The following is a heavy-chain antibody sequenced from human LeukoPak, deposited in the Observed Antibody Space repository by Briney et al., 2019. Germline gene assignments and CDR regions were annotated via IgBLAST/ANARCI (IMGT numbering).Heavy chain of an antibody. CDR3: AKDIAAAGTYYMDV. D-gene: IGHD6-13*01. CDR2: ISGSGGRI. CDR1: GFTFSSYA. V-gene: IGHV3-23*01. J-gene: IGHJ6*03. Sequence: GGSLRLSCAASGFTFSSYAMSWVRQAPGKGLEWVSAISGSGGRIYYGASVKGRFTISRDNSKNTLYLQMNSLRAEDTAVYYCAKDIAAAGTYYMDVWGKGTTVTTSS.